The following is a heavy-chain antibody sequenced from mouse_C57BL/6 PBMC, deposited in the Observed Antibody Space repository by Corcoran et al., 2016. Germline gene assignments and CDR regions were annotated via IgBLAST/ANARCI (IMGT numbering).Heavy chain of an antibody. CDR3: TTWYYGSSIAY. CDR1: GFNIKDYY. J-gene: IGHJ3*01. Sequence: EVQLQQSGAEIVRPGASVKLSCTASGFNIKDYYMHWVKKRPEQGLEWIGRIDPEDGDTEYAPKFQGKATMTADTSSNTAYLQLSSLTSEDTAVYYCTTWYYGSSIAYWGQGTLVTVSA. V-gene: IGHV14-1*01. D-gene: IGHD1-1*01. CDR2: IDPEDGDT.